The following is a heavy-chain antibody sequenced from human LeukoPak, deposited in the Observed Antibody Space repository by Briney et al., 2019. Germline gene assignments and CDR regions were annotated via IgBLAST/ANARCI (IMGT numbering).Heavy chain of an antibody. CDR3: AKPRSSSGWSSPFDY. Sequence: PGGSLRLSCTASGFSFSSYSMHWVRQAPGKGLEWVAFIRYDGSNKYYADSVKGRFTISRDNSKNTLYLQMNSLRAEDTAVYYCAKPRSSSGWSSPFDYWGQGTLVTVSS. V-gene: IGHV3-30*02. CDR1: GFSFSSYS. J-gene: IGHJ4*02. D-gene: IGHD6-19*01. CDR2: IRYDGSNK.